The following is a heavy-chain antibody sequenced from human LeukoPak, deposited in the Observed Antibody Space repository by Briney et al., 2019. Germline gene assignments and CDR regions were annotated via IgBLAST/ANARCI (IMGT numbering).Heavy chain of an antibody. CDR3: AKRGVVIRVILVGFQKEAYYFDA. CDR1: GISLSNYG. Sequence: GGTLRLSCAVSGISLSNYGMSGVRQAPGKGLEYGAGLSGSRGGTHSSDSVKGRFTMSRDNPKKTLYLQMNRLRAEDTAVYFCAKRGVVIRVILVGFQKEAYYFDAWGQAALVSVSS. CDR2: LSGSRGGT. V-gene: IGHV3-23*01. J-gene: IGHJ4*02. D-gene: IGHD3-22*01.